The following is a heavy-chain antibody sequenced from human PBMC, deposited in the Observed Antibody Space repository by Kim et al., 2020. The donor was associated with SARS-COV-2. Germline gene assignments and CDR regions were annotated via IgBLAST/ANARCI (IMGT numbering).Heavy chain of an antibody. CDR3: ARDAISQFVN. CDR1: GASISSSSYF. J-gene: IGHJ4*02. CDR2: VFYGGSP. Sequence: SETLSLTCTVSGASISSSSYFWGWIRQPPGKDLEWIGSVFYGGSPNYTPSLKSRVSISVDTSSNQSFLKLRSVTAADTAVYYCARDAISQFVNWGQG. V-gene: IGHV4-39*02. D-gene: IGHD6-6*01.